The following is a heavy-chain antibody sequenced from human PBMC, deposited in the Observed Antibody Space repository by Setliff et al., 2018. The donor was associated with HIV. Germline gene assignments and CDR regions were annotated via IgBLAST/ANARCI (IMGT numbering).Heavy chain of an antibody. CDR3: TRKLAPGHGMDV. D-gene: IGHD3-3*02. V-gene: IGHV3-7*01. CDR1: GFTFTLYW. J-gene: IGHJ6*02. Sequence: GSLRLSCAASGFTFTLYWMIWVRQAPGKGLEWVANINQDGSEKNYVDSVKGRFTISRDNAKNSLYLQMDSLRVEDTTVYYCTRKLAPGHGMDVWGQGTTVTVSS. CDR2: INQDGSEK.